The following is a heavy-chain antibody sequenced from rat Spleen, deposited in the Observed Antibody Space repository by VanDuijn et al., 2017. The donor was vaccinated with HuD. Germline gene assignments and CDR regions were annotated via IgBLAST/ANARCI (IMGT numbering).Heavy chain of an antibody. J-gene: IGHJ2*01. CDR1: GFIFSDFG. D-gene: IGHD1-3*01. Sequence: EVQLVESGGGLVQPGRSLKLSCTASGFIFSDFGMHWVRQAPTKGLEWVATIGNKSSITYYRDSVKGRFTISRDNAKSTLYLQMNSLKSEDTATYYCTGGGFYRYWGQGVMVTVSS. CDR3: TGGGFYRY. CDR2: IGNKSSIT. V-gene: IGHV5-29*01.